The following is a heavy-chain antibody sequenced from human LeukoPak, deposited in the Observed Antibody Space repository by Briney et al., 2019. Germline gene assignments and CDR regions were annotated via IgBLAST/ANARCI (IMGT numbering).Heavy chain of an antibody. CDR3: ARATDCGGDCYSGYYYYYYMDV. Sequence: ASVKVSCKASGYTFTSYVINWVRQATGQGLEWVGWMNPNSGNTGYAQKLQGRVTMTRNTSISTAYMELSSLRSEDTAVYYCARATDCGGDCYSGYYYYYYMDVWGKGTTVTVSS. D-gene: IGHD2-21*01. CDR2: MNPNSGNT. J-gene: IGHJ6*03. CDR1: GYTFTSYV. V-gene: IGHV1-8*01.